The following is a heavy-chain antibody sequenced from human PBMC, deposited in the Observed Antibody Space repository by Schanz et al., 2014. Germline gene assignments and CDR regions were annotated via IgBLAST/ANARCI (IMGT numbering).Heavy chain of an antibody. J-gene: IGHJ6*02. Sequence: VQLVESGGGLVQPGGSLRLSCAVSGFTFSDYYMSWIRQAPGKGLEWVSYISSSGSTTHYADSVKGRFTISRDNAKNSLYLQMNSLRAEDTAVYYCARRGRYNWNDYGMDVWGQGTTVTVSS. V-gene: IGHV3-11*01. CDR1: GFTFSDYY. D-gene: IGHD1-20*01. CDR2: ISSSGSTT. CDR3: ARRGRYNWNDYGMDV.